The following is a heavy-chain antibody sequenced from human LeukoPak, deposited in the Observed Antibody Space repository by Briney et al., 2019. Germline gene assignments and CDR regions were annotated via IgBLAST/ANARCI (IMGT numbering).Heavy chain of an antibody. CDR3: ARMLNNNSAGWYWFDP. J-gene: IGHJ5*02. CDR1: GFTFRGYS. CDR2: LYYSGNI. D-gene: IGHD1-1*01. Sequence: SGGSLRLSCTASGFTFRGYSMNWIRQAPGKGLEWIGYLYYSGNINYNPSLKSRVTISVDTSKNQFSLKLSSVTAADTAVYYCARMLNNNSAGWYWFDPWGQGTLVTVSS. V-gene: IGHV4-59*01.